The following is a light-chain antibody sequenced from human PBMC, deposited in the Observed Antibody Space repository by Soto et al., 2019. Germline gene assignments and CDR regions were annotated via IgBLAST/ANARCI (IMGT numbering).Light chain of an antibody. CDR1: QSVSSN. J-gene: IGKJ4*01. CDR2: GAS. V-gene: IGKV3-15*01. Sequence: EIVMTQSPATLSVSPGERATLSCRASQSVSSNLAWYQQKPGQAPRLLIYGASTRATGIPASFSGSGSGTEFTLTISSLQSEDFAVYYGQQYNNWLTFGGGTKVEIK. CDR3: QQYNNWLT.